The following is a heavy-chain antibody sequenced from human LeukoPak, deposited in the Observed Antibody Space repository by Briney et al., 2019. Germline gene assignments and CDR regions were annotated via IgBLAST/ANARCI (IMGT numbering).Heavy chain of an antibody. J-gene: IGHJ5*02. Sequence: PSETLSLTCAVYGGSFSGYYWSWIRQPPGKGLKWIGEMNHSGSTNYNPSLKSRVTISVGTSKNQFSLKLSSVTAADTAVYYCARVGDIVVVPAAGGSGFDPWGQGTLVTVSS. CDR1: GGSFSGYY. D-gene: IGHD2-2*01. CDR3: ARVGDIVVVPAAGGSGFDP. CDR2: MNHSGST. V-gene: IGHV4-34*01.